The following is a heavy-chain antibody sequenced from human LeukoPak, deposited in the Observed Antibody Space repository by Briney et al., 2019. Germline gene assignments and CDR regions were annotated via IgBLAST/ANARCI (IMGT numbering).Heavy chain of an antibody. J-gene: IGHJ4*02. D-gene: IGHD3-22*01. CDR1: GYTFTGYY. CDR2: INPNSDDT. CDR3: ARFPNYSDSSGYYYVSDS. Sequence: GASVKVSCKASGYTFTGYYIHWVRQAPGQGLERMGRINPNSDDTNYAQRFQGRVTMTRDTSISTAYMELSRLRSDDTAVYYCARFPNYSDSSGYYYVSDSWGQGPMVTVSS. V-gene: IGHV1-2*06.